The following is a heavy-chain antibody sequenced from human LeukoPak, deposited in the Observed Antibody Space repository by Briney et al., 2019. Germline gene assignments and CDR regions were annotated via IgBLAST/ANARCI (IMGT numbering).Heavy chain of an antibody. CDR1: GYTFTSYG. CDR3: ARVEGWPITMVRDRTGYFDY. D-gene: IGHD3-10*01. Sequence: GASVKVSCKASGYTFTSYGVSWVRQAPGQGLEWMGWISAYNGNTNYAQKLQGRVTMTTDTSTSTAYMELRSLRSDDTAVYYCARVEGWPITMVRDRTGYFDYWGQGTLVTVSS. CDR2: ISAYNGNT. J-gene: IGHJ4*02. V-gene: IGHV1-18*01.